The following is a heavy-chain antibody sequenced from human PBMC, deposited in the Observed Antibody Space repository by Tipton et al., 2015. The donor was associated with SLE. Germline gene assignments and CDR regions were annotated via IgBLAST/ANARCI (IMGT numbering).Heavy chain of an antibody. CDR2: IWYDGSYK. CDR3: AKDGSDILTGYPYHFDY. D-gene: IGHD3-9*01. CDR1: GFTFSSYG. J-gene: IGHJ4*02. Sequence: SLRLSCAASGFTFSSYGMHWVRQAPGKGLEWVAVIWYDGSYKYYADSVKGRFTFSRDNSKNTLYLQMNSLRAEDTAVYYCAKDGSDILTGYPYHFDYWGQGTLVTVSS. V-gene: IGHV3-30*18.